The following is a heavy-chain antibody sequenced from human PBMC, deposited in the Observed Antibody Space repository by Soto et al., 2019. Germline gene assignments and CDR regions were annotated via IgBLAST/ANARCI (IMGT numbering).Heavy chain of an antibody. CDR3: ARGDLIPEYSSTPGGGDYYYGMDV. CDR1: GCSISSGGYY. J-gene: IGHJ6*02. Sequence: SETLSLTCTFSGCSISSGGYYWSWIRQHPGKGLEWIGYIYYSGSTNYNPSLKSRVTISVDTSKNQFSLKLSSVTAADTAVYYCARGDLIPEYSSTPGGGDYYYGMDVWGQGTTVTVSS. D-gene: IGHD6-6*01. CDR2: IYYSGST. V-gene: IGHV4-61*08.